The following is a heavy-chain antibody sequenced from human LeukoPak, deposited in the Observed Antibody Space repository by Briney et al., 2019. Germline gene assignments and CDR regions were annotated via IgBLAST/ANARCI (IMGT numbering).Heavy chain of an antibody. CDR1: GASIRSYS. V-gene: IGHV4-59*01. D-gene: IGHD1-26*01. CDR3: SGYQCPGADAFDI. Sequence: AETLSLTCTVTGASIRSYSWTWIRQPPGKGLEWIAYIYYTGSTNYNPSLMSRVFISVDTSKNQISLQLASVTAADTAVHYCSGYQCPGADAFDIWGQATMLTVSS. J-gene: IGHJ3*02. CDR2: IYYTGST.